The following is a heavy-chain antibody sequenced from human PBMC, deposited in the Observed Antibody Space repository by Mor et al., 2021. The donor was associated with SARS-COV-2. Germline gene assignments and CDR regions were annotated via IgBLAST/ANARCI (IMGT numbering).Heavy chain of an antibody. CDR3: TRRAFDCGGDCYGDTALYYYGMDV. CDR2: SYAT. J-gene: IGHJ6*02. D-gene: IGHD2-21*02. Sequence: SYATAYAASVKGRFTISRDDSKNTAYLQMNSLKTEDTAVYYCTRRAFDCGGDCYGDTALYYYGMDVWGQGTTVTVSS. V-gene: IGHV3-73*01.